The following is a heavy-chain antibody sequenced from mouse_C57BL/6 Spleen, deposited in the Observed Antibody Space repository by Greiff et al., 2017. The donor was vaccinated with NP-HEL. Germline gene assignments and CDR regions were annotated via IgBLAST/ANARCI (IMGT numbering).Heavy chain of an antibody. Sequence: VQLQQSGPELVKPGASVKISCKASGYAFSSSCMNWVKQRPGKGLEWIGRIYPEDGDTSYNGKFKGKATLTADKSSSTAYRHLSSLASEDSAVYFCAYDYGEDYWGQGTTLTVSA. V-gene: IGHV1-82*01. CDR2: IYPEDGDT. CDR1: GYAFSSSC. D-gene: IGHD2-13*01. J-gene: IGHJ2*01. CDR3: AYDYGEDY.